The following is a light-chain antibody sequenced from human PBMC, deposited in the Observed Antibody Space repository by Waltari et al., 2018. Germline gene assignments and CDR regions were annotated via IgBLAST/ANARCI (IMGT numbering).Light chain of an antibody. Sequence: DIQMTQSPSTLSASVGDRVTITCRASQTISTWLAWYQQKPGKAPKVLIYRASRLQSGVPSRFSGSGSGTEFTLTISSLQPDDFATYYCQQYNSYAGGTFGPGTKVDIK. V-gene: IGKV1-5*03. CDR1: QTISTW. CDR3: QQYNSYAGGT. J-gene: IGKJ3*01. CDR2: RAS.